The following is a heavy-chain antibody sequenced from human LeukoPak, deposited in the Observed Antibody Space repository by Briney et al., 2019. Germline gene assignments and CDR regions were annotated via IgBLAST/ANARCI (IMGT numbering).Heavy chain of an antibody. Sequence: SETLSLTCAVYGGSISGYYWSWIRQPPGKGLEWIGEINQSGSTNYNPSLKSRVTISVDTSKNQFSLKLSSVTAADTAVYYCARVGRYYDFWSGYYTGIQSYFFDYWGQGTLVTVSS. J-gene: IGHJ4*02. V-gene: IGHV4-34*01. CDR2: INQSGST. D-gene: IGHD3-3*01. CDR1: GGSISGYY. CDR3: ARVGRYYDFWSGYYTGIQSYFFDY.